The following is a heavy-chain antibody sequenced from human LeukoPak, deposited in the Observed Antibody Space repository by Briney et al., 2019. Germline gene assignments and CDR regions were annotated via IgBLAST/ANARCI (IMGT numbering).Heavy chain of an antibody. CDR1: GFTFDAYA. J-gene: IGHJ4*02. CDR2: ISWNRGSI. CDR3: AKNAPGLAVAGPFDY. Sequence: SLRLSCAASGFTFDAYAMHWVRQAPGKGLEWVSGISWNRGSIGYADSVKGRFTISRDNAKNSLYLQMNSLSAEDSALYYCAKNAPGLAVAGPFDYWGQGTLVTVSS. V-gene: IGHV3-9*01. D-gene: IGHD6-19*01.